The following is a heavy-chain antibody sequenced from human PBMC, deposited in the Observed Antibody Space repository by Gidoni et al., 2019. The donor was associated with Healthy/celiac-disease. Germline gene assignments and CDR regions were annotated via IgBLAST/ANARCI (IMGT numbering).Heavy chain of an antibody. D-gene: IGHD3-16*01. CDR1: GGSISSGDYY. V-gene: IGHV4-30-4*01. Sequence: QVQLQESGPGLVKPSQTLSLTCTVSGGSISSGDYYWSWIRQPPGKGLEWIGYIYYSGSTYYNPSLKSRVTISVDTSKNQFSLKLSSVTAADTAVYYCARARLTLYYYYYGMDVWGQGTTVTVSS. CDR3: ARARLTLYYYYYGMDV. J-gene: IGHJ6*02. CDR2: IYYSGST.